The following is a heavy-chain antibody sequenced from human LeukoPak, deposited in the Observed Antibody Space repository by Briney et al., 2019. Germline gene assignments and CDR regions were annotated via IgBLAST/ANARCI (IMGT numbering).Heavy chain of an antibody. CDR3: AKASLIVVDYHYYGMDV. CDR2: VSGTGGAT. CDR1: GFIFSTFD. V-gene: IGHV3-23*01. D-gene: IGHD3-22*01. J-gene: IGHJ6*02. Sequence: GGSLRLSCAASGFIFSTFDMSWVRQAPGKGLEWVSGVSGTGGATYYADSVKGRFTMSRDNSKNTLYLQMNSLRAEDTAVYYCAKASLIVVDYHYYGMDVWGQGTTVAVSS.